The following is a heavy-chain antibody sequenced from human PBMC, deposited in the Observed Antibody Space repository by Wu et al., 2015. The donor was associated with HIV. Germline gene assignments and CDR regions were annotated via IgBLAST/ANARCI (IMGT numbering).Heavy chain of an antibody. D-gene: IGHD5-24*01. CDR3: ARTLEEPLPTKKFYNMDV. J-gene: IGHJ6*02. Sequence: QVQLVQSGAEVKKPGASVKVSCKASGPSFDNFPINWVRQAPGQGLEWMGGITPMFPTPRYAQTFKGRITITAEQSTNTVYMEVRRLRPDDTATYYCARTLEEPLPTKKFYNMDVWGQGTPVTVSS. V-gene: IGHV1-69*01. CDR2: ITPMFPTP. CDR1: GPSFDNFP.